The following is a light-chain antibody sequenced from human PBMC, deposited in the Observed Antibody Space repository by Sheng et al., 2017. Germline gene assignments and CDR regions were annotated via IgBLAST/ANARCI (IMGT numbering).Light chain of an antibody. CDR2: DAS. Sequence: EIVLTQSSGTLSLSPGETGTLSCRASQTVNKRYLAWYQQKPGQAPRLLIYDASNRATGIPARFSGSGSGTDFTLTISSLEPEDFAVYYCQQRSNWPRFGQGTRLEIK. CDR3: QQRSNWPR. CDR1: QTVNKRY. J-gene: IGKJ5*01. V-gene: IGKV3-11*01.